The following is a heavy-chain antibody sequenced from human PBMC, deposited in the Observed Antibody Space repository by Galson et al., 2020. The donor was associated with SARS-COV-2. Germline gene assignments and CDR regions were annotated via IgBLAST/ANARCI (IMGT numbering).Heavy chain of an antibody. D-gene: IGHD5-12*01. CDR1: GYTFTSYG. J-gene: IGHJ3*02. V-gene: IGHV1-18*01. Sequence: ASVKVSCKASGYTFTSYGISWVRQAPGQGLEWMGWISAYNGNTNYAQKLQGRVTMTTDTSTSTAYMELRSLRSDDTAVYYCASGRDGYNLNAFDIWGQGTMVTVSS. CDR3: ASGRDGYNLNAFDI. CDR2: ISAYNGNT.